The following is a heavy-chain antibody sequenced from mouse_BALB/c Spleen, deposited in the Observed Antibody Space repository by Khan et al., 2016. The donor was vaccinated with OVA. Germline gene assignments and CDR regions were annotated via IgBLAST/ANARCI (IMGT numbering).Heavy chain of an antibody. Sequence: VQLKESGAELVKPGASVKLSCTASGFNIKDTYMHWVKQRPEQGLEWIGRIDPANGNTKYDPNFQGKATITADTSSNTAYLQLSSLTSEDTADYDCAREGNYDHYYAMDYWGQGTSVTVSS. CDR2: IDPANGNT. V-gene: IGHV14-3*02. J-gene: IGHJ4*01. D-gene: IGHD2-1*01. CDR1: GFNIKDTY. CDR3: AREGNYDHYYAMDY.